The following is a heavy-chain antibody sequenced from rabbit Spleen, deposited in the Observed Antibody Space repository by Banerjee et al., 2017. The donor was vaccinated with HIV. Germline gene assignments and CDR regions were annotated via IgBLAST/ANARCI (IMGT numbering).Heavy chain of an antibody. CDR1: GFTISNSYY. J-gene: IGHJ4*01. CDR3: ARTLDGDSSYDYTFDL. V-gene: IGHV1S40*01. CDR2: IYAGSGSA. Sequence: QSLEESGGGLVQPEGSLALTCKASGFTISNSYYMCWVRQAPGKGLEWIGCIYAGSGSAYYATWPKGRFTISKTSSTTVTLQMTSLTAADTATYFCARTLDGDSSYDYTFDLWGPGTLVTVS. D-gene: IGHD8-1*01.